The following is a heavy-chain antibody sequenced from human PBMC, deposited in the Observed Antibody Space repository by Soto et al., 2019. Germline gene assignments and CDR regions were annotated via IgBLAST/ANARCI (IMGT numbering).Heavy chain of an antibody. J-gene: IGHJ3*02. CDR2: ISGSGGTT. V-gene: IGHV3-23*01. CDR1: GFTFSSYA. CDR3: AKLYHYYDSSGYYSDVFDI. D-gene: IGHD3-22*01. Sequence: EVQLLESGGGLVQPGGSLRLSCAASGFTFSSYAMSWVRQAPGKGLEWVSAISGSGGTTYYADSVKGRFTISRDNSTNTLYLQMDSLRAEETAVYYCAKLYHYYDSSGYYSDVFDIWGQGTLVTVSS.